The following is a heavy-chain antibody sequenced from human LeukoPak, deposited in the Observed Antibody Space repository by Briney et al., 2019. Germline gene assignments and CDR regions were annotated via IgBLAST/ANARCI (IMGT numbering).Heavy chain of an antibody. CDR3: AGSLGYCTSNVCYLKY. CDR1: GYSENFYG. CDR2: ISAQHGQT. Sequence: ASVKVSCKTAGYSENFYGITWVRQVAGQGLGWMGWISAQHGQTEYAPNSQDRVTMTTDTYTNTAYMELRSLRSDDTAVYYCAGSLGYCTSNVCYLKYWGQGTLVTVSS. J-gene: IGHJ4*02. V-gene: IGHV1-18*01. D-gene: IGHD2-8*01.